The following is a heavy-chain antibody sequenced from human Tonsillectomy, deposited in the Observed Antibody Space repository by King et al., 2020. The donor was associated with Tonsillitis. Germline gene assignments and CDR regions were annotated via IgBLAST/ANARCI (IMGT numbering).Heavy chain of an antibody. V-gene: IGHV3-30*03. CDR2: VSYDGSNK. J-gene: IGHJ4*02. D-gene: IGHD7-27*01. Sequence: VQLVESGGGVVQPGRSLRLSCAASGFSFRSFVVNLVRQAPGKGLEWVALVSYDGSNKFYADSVKGRFTISRYNSKNTVDLQMTTLRIEDTGVYYCARGSGDLDYWGQGTQVTVSS. CDR3: ARGSGDLDY. CDR1: GFSFRSFV.